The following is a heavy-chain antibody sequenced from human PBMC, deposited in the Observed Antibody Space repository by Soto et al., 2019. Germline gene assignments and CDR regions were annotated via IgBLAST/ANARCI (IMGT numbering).Heavy chain of an antibody. V-gene: IGHV4-39*01. CDR3: ARIKDCSGGSCYGGRLDP. Sequence: PSETLSLTCTASGGSISSSSYYWGWIRQPPGKGLEWIGSIYYSGSTYYNPSLKSRVTISVDTSKNQFSLKLSSVTAADTAVYYCARIKDCSGGSCYGGRLDPWGQGTLVTVSS. CDR1: GGSISSSSYY. D-gene: IGHD2-15*01. CDR2: IYYSGST. J-gene: IGHJ5*02.